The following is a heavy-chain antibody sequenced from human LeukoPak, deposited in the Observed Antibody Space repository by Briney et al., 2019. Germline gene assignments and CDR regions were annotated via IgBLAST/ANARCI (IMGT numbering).Heavy chain of an antibody. D-gene: IGHD2-2*01. CDR2: INPNSGGT. CDR1: GYTFTGYY. V-gene: IGHV1-2*02. Sequence: ASVKVSCKASGYTFTGYYMHWVRQDPGQGLEWVGWINPNSGGTHYAQKLQGRVTMTRDTSISRAYMEVSRLISDDTAVVYCASNKGKYCSSSSCRYYYYYMDVWGKGTTVTVSS. J-gene: IGHJ6*03. CDR3: ASNKGKYCSSSSCRYYYYYMDV.